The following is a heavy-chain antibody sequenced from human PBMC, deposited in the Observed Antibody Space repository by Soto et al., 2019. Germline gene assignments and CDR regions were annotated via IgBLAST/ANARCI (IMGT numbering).Heavy chain of an antibody. J-gene: IGHJ4*02. V-gene: IGHV3-48*01. Sequence: GGSLRLSCAASGFTFSSYSMNWVRQAPGKGLEWVSYISSSSSTIYYADSVKGRFTISRDNAKNSLYLQMNSLRAEDTAVYYCAREDIPGGYDYWGQGTLVTVSS. CDR1: GFTFSSYS. CDR3: AREDIPGGYDY. D-gene: IGHD5-12*01. CDR2: ISSSSSTI.